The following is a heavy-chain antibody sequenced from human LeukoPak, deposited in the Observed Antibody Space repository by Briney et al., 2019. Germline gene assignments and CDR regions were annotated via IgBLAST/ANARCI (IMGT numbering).Heavy chain of an antibody. CDR3: ARSGIAAAGRPYYYYGMDV. CDR2: IYYSGST. CDR1: GGSISSYY. V-gene: IGHV4-59*01. Sequence: SETLSLTCTVSGGSISSYYRSWIRQPPGKGLEWIGYIYYSGSTNYIPSLKSRVTISVDTSKNQFSLKLSSVTAADTAVYYCARSGIAAAGRPYYYYGMDVWGKGTTVTVSS. J-gene: IGHJ6*04. D-gene: IGHD6-13*01.